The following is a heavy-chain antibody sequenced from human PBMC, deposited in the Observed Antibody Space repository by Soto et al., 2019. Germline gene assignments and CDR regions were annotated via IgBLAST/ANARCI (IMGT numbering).Heavy chain of an antibody. CDR2: INHSGST. D-gene: IGHD3-9*01. CDR3: ARLQYFDWLFDY. J-gene: IGHJ4*02. V-gene: IGHV4-34*01. CDR1: GGSFSGYY. Sequence: SETLSLTCAVYGGSFSGYYWSWIRQPPWKGLEWIGEINHSGSTNYNPSLKSRVTISVDTSKNQFSLMLSSVTAADTAVYYCARLQYFDWLFDYWGQGTLVTV.